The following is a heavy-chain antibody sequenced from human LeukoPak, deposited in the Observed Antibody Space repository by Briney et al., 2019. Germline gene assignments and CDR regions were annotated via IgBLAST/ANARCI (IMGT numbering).Heavy chain of an antibody. CDR1: GFTFSSHS. Sequence: GGSLRLSCAASGFTFSSHSMSWVRQAPGKGLEWVSAISGSGGSTYYADSVKGRFTISRDNSKNTLYLQMNSLRAEDTAVYYCAKVNGIAVAGTWGQGTLVTVSS. CDR2: ISGSGGST. D-gene: IGHD6-19*01. V-gene: IGHV3-23*01. J-gene: IGHJ5*02. CDR3: AKVNGIAVAGT.